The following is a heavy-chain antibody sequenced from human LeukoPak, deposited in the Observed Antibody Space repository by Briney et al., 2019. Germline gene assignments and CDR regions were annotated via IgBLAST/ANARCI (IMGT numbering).Heavy chain of an antibody. CDR1: GGTFSSYA. J-gene: IGHJ4*02. CDR2: IIPIFGTA. CDR3: AREVGGAYYYDSSGYYYFDY. D-gene: IGHD3-22*01. V-gene: IGHV1-69*05. Sequence: SVKVSCKASGGTFSSYAISWVRQAPGQGLEWMGRIIPIFGTANYAQKSQGRVTITTDESTSTAYMELSSLRSEDTAVYYCAREVGGAYYYDSSGYYYFDYWGQGTLVTVSS.